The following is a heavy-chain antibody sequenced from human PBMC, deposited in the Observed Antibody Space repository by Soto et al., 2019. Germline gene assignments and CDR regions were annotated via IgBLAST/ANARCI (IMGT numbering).Heavy chain of an antibody. D-gene: IGHD5-18*01. J-gene: IGHJ4*02. CDR1: GGSFSGYY. V-gene: IGHV4-34*01. CDR3: ARGVVDTAMVSFDY. CDR2: INHSGST. Sequence: SETLSLTCAVYGGSFSGYYWSWIRQPPGKGLEWIGEINHSGSTNYNPSLKSRVTISVDTSKNQFSLKLSSVTAADTAVYYCARGVVDTAMVSFDYWGQGTLVTVSS.